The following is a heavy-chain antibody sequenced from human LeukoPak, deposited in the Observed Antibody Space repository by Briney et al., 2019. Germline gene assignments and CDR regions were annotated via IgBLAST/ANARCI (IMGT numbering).Heavy chain of an antibody. J-gene: IGHJ6*02. Sequence: GGSLRLSCAASGFTIDDYAMHWVRQAPGKGLEWVSGISWNSGSIGYADSVKGRFTISRDNAKSSLYLQMNSLRAEDTALYYCAKDRSQVYYYYGMDVWGQGTTVTVSS. CDR1: GFTIDDYA. CDR2: ISWNSGSI. V-gene: IGHV3-9*01. CDR3: AKDRSQVYYYYGMDV.